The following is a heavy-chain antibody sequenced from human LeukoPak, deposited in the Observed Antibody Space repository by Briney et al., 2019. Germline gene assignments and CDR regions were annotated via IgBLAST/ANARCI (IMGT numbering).Heavy chain of an antibody. CDR1: GGSISSGSYY. D-gene: IGHD3-22*01. CDR3: ARDRYYYDSSAPGWFDP. Sequence: SQTLSLTCTVSGGSISSGSYYWSWIRQPAGKGLEWIGRIYTSGSTNYNPSLKSRVTISVDTSKNQFSLKLSSVTAADTAVYYCARDRYYYDSSAPGWFDPWGQGTLVTVSS. J-gene: IGHJ5*02. V-gene: IGHV4-61*02. CDR2: IYTSGST.